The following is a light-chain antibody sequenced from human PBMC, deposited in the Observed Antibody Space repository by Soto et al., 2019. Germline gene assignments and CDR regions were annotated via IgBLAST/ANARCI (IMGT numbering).Light chain of an antibody. Sequence: QSVLTQPPSASGTPGQRVTISCSGSSSNIGSNYVYWYQQFPGTAPKLLIHSDDQSPLGVPDRFSGSKSGTSASLAIGGLRSEDEADYYCATWDDSLSGRVFGGGTKLTVL. CDR3: ATWDDSLSGRV. V-gene: IGLV1-47*02. J-gene: IGLJ3*02. CDR2: SDD. CDR1: SSNIGSNY.